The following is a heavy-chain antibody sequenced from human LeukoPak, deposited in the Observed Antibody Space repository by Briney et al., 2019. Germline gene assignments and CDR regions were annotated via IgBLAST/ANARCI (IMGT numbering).Heavy chain of an antibody. CDR3: AKGVVAATNAAYYGMDV. Sequence: GGSLRLSCAASGFTFSGSGMSWVRQAPGKGLEWVAVISYDEGDKYYADSVKGRFTISRDNSKNTLYLQMNSLRPEDTAVYYCAKGVVAATNAAYYGMDVWGQGTTVTVSS. J-gene: IGHJ6*02. CDR2: ISYDEGDK. D-gene: IGHD2-15*01. CDR1: GFTFSGSG. V-gene: IGHV3-30*18.